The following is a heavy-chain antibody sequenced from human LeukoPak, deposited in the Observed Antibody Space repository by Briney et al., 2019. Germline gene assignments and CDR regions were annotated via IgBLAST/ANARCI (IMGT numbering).Heavy chain of an antibody. Sequence: GGSLRLSCAASGFTFSSYAMHWVRQAPGKGLEYVSAISSNGGSTYYANSVKGRFTISRDNSKNTLYLQMGSLRAEDMAVYYCARGPSDYEHYFDYWGQGTLVTVSS. CDR3: ARGPSDYEHYFDY. CDR2: ISSNGGST. V-gene: IGHV3-64*01. CDR1: GFTFSSYA. J-gene: IGHJ4*02. D-gene: IGHD5-12*01.